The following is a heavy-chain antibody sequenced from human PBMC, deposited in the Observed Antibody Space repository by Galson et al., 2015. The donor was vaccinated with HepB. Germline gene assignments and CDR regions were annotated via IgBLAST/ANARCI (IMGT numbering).Heavy chain of an antibody. CDR2: IYYSGST. CDR3: ARYIRRDGYNYADY. D-gene: IGHD5-24*01. CDR1: GGSISSYY. V-gene: IGHV4-59*01. J-gene: IGHJ4*02. Sequence: ETLSLTCTVSGGSISSYYWSWIRQPPGKGLEWIGYIYYSGSTNYNPSLKSRVTISVDTSKNQFSLKLSSVTAADTAVYYCARYIRRDGYNYADYWGQGTLVTVSS.